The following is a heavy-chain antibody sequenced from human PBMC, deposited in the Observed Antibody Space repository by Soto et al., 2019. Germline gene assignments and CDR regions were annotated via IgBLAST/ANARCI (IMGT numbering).Heavy chain of an antibody. J-gene: IGHJ4*02. Sequence: QVQLQESGPGLVQPSQTLSLTCSVSGDPVSSGSYYWTWVRQQPVKGLEWIGYIYHTGSTYYNPSLQSRLIMSIDTSKNQFSLHLYAVTAADTAVYFCAAKLGTTHYFDFWGQGALVAVSS. D-gene: IGHD7-27*01. V-gene: IGHV4-31*03. CDR2: IYHTGST. CDR1: GDPVSSGSYY. CDR3: AAKLGTTHYFDF.